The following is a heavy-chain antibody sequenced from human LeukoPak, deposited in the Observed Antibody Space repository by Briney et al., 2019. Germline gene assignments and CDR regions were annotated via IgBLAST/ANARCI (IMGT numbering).Heavy chain of an antibody. D-gene: IGHD2-2*01. CDR3: ARILSRGSTSCFDY. V-gene: IGHV1-2*02. J-gene: IGHJ4*02. Sequence: ASVKLSCKASGYTFTGYYRQWWRQAPGQRLEWTRWFNPNRGGKNYAQKYQGKVTMTRYTSISTAYMELSRLRSDDTAVYHCARILSRGSTSCFDYWGQGTLVTVSS. CDR1: GYTFTGYY. CDR2: FNPNRGGK.